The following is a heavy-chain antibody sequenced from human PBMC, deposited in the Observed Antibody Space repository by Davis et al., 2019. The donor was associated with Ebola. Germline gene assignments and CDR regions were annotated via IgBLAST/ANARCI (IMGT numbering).Heavy chain of an antibody. J-gene: IGHJ4*02. CDR1: GYTFTSYY. Sequence: ASVKVSCKASGYTFTSYYMHWVRQAPGQGLEWMGIINPSGGSTSYAQKFQGRVTMTRNTSISTAYMELSSLRSEDTAVYYCARVLGGWDNYFDYWGQGTLVTVSS. CDR2: INPSGGST. D-gene: IGHD3-10*01. V-gene: IGHV1-46*01. CDR3: ARVLGGWDNYFDY.